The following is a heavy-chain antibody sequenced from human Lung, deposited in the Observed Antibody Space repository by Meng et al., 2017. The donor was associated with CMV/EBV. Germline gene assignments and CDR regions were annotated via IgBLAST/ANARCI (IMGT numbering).Heavy chain of an antibody. J-gene: IGHJ5*02. V-gene: IGHV3-7*01. CDR1: GFTFSSYW. CDR3: ARGLTTVTTHWLDP. D-gene: IGHD4-17*01. Sequence: GESLKISCAASGFTFSSYWMSWVRQAPGKGLEWMANIKQDGSEKYYVDSVKGRFTISRDNAKNSLYLQMNSLRAEDTAVYYCARGLTTVTTHWLDPWGQGXLVTVSS. CDR2: IKQDGSEK.